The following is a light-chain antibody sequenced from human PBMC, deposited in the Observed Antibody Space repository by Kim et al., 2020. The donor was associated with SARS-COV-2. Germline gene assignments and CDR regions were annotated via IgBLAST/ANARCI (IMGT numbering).Light chain of an antibody. J-gene: IGKJ4*01. CDR2: AAS. CDR3: QQYSEWPPVT. Sequence: VSPGQRATLSCRASQSIRSNLAWYQQRPGQAPRLLIYAASTRATGVPGRFSGSGSGTQFTLTIPSLQSEDFVVYYCQQYSEWPPVTFGGGTKLEIK. CDR1: QSIRSN. V-gene: IGKV3-15*01.